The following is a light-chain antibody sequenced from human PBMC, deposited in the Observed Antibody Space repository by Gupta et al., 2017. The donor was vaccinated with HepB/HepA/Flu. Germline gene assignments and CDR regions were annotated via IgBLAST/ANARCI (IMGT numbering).Light chain of an antibody. CDR2: NDN. J-gene: IGLJ1*01. CDR3: VGWDDSLSGYV. V-gene: IGLV1-47*02. Sequence: QPVLTQPHSASGTPGQRVTISCSGSSSNIGNDNAYWYQQLPGTAPKLLIYNDNQRPSGVPDRFSGSKSGTTASLAISGLRSEDEADYYCVGWDDSLSGYVFGAGTKVTVL. CDR1: SSNIGNDN.